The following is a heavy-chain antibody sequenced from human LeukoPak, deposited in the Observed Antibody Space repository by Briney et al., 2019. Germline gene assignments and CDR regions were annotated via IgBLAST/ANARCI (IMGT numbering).Heavy chain of an antibody. V-gene: IGHV4-34*01. CDR1: GGSLSGYY. J-gene: IGHJ5*02. CDR3: ARVLDSSGYYYGFDP. CDR2: INHSGST. Sequence: TSETLSLTCAVCGGSLSGYYWSWIRQPPGKGLEWIGEINHSGSTNYNPSLKSRVTISVDTSKNQFSLKLSSVTAADTAVYYCARVLDSSGYYYGFDPWGQGTLVTVSS. D-gene: IGHD3-22*01.